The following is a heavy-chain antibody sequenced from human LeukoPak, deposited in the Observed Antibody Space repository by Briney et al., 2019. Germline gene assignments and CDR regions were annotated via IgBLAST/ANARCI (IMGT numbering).Heavy chain of an antibody. CDR2: IYHSGST. Sequence: SETLSLTCTVSGGSISSGGYYWSWIRQPPGKGLEWIGYIYHSGSTYYNPSLKSRVTISVDRSKNQFSLKLSSVTAADTAVYYCARTYYYDSSGQDAFDIWGQGTMVTVSS. CDR1: GGSISSGGYY. J-gene: IGHJ3*02. D-gene: IGHD3-22*01. V-gene: IGHV4-30-2*01. CDR3: ARTYYYDSSGQDAFDI.